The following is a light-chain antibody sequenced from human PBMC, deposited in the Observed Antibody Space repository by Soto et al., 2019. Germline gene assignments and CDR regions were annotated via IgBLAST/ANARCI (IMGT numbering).Light chain of an antibody. CDR3: GSSTDTNTGL. V-gene: IGLV2-8*01. J-gene: IGLJ2*01. CDR2: EFT. CDR1: SADLGGYNY. Sequence: QSALTQPPSASGSPGQSVTISCTGISADLGGYNYVSWYQQHPGKAPRLIIYEFTKRPSGVPDRFSGSNSANTASLTVSGLQAEDEADYYCGSSTDTNTGLFCGGTKLTVL.